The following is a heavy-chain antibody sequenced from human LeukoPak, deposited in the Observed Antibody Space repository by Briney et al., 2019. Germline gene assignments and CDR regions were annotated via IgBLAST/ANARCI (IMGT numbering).Heavy chain of an antibody. V-gene: IGHV3-53*01. Sequence: GGSLRLSCAASGFTFDDYGMSWVRQAPGKGLEWVSVIYSGGSTYYADSVKGRFTISRDNSKNTLYLQMNSLRAEDTAVYYCAREVPYYYDSSGLGSAFDIWGQGTMVTVSS. J-gene: IGHJ3*02. CDR2: IYSGGST. D-gene: IGHD3-22*01. CDR3: AREVPYYYDSSGLGSAFDI. CDR1: GFTFDDYG.